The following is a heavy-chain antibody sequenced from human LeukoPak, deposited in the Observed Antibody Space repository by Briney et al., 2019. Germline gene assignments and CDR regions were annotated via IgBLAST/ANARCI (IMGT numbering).Heavy chain of an antibody. CDR2: MNPNSGNT. Sequence: ASVKVSCKASGYTFTSYGISWVRQAPGQGLEWMGWMNPNSGNTGYAQKFQGRVTITRNTSISTAYMELSSLRSEDTAVYYCARGYGGSYPYWGQGTLVTVSS. CDR3: ARGYGGSYPY. D-gene: IGHD1-26*01. V-gene: IGHV1-8*03. CDR1: GYTFTSYG. J-gene: IGHJ4*02.